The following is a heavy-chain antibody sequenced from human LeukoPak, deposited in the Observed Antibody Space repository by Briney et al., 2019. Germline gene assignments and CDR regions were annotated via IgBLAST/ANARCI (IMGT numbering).Heavy chain of an antibody. V-gene: IGHV1-2*02. D-gene: IGHD3-22*01. CDR2: INPNSGGT. J-gene: IGHJ5*02. CDR3: ARDFAGYYDSSGDLTGFDP. CDR1: GYTFTGYY. Sequence: GASVTVSCTASGYTFTGYYMNWVRQAPGQGLEWMGWINPNSGGTNYAQKFQGRVTMTRDTSISTAYMELSRLRSDDTAVYYCARDFAGYYDSSGDLTGFDPWGQGTLVTVSS.